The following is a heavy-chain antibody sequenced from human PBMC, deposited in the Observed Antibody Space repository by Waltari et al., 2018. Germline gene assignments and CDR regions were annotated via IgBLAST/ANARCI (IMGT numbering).Heavy chain of an antibody. CDR3: ARAGGSWAGYSAPLGGFDP. V-gene: IGHV4-38-2*01. J-gene: IGHJ5*02. Sequence: QVQLQESGPGLVKPSETLSLTCAVSGYSISSGYYWGWIRQPPGKGLEWIGSIYQSGSTYYNPSLKSRVTISVDTSKNQFSLKLSSVTAADTAVYYCARAGGSWAGYSAPLGGFDPWGQGTLVTVSS. CDR1: GYSISSGYY. CDR2: IYQSGST. D-gene: IGHD5-18*01.